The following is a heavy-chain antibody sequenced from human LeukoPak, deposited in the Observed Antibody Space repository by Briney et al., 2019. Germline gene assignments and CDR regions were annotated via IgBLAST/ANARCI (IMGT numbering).Heavy chain of an antibody. Sequence: PSETLSLTCAVSGGSLRGYYWRWPRQSPGKGLEWMGGIHHDGMTKFQTSFKSRVPIFLDSSKNVVVFGLGQVKRAHTALYFFGRDAVPRDYGDTVNAYDLWGQGTMVSV. J-gene: IGHJ3*01. V-gene: IGHV4-34*01. CDR1: GGSLRGYY. CDR2: IHHDGMT. D-gene: IGHD4-17*01. CDR3: GRDAVPRDYGDTVNAYDL.